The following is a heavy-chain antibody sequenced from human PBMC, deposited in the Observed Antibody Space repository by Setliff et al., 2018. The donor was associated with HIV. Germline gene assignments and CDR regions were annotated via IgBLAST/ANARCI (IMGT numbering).Heavy chain of an antibody. J-gene: IGHJ4*02. CDR3: ARSRAAGFDY. V-gene: IGHV3-74*01. CDR1: GFIFSNYW. CDR2: INSDGSSTI. Sequence: GGSLRLSCAASGFIFSNYWMHWVRQAPGKGLVWVSRINSDGSSTIYYADSVKGRFTISRDNAKNSLYLQMNSLRAEDTAVYYCARSRAAGFDYWGQGTLVTVSS. D-gene: IGHD6-13*01.